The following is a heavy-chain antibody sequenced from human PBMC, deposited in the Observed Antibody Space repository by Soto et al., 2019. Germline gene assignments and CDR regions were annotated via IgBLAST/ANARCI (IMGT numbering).Heavy chain of an antibody. Sequence: GASVKVSCKASGYTFTGYDINWVRQATGQGLEWMGGIIPIFGTANYAQKFQGRVTITADESTSTAYMELSSLRSDDTAVYYCARATGGNYWGQGTLVTVSS. CDR3: ARATGGNY. J-gene: IGHJ4*02. CDR2: IIPIFGTA. D-gene: IGHD1-26*01. V-gene: IGHV1-69*13. CDR1: GYTFTGYD.